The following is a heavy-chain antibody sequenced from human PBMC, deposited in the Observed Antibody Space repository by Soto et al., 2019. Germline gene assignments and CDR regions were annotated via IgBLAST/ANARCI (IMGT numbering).Heavy chain of an antibody. CDR2: ISGSGGST. CDR3: ATLDTAEIQTAAY. V-gene: IGHV3-23*01. CDR1: GFTFSSYA. Sequence: GGSLRLSCAASGFTFSSYAMSWVRQAPGKGLEWVSAISGSGGSTYYADSVKGRFTISRDNSKNTLYLQMNSLRAEDTAVYYCATLDTAEIQTAAYWGQGTLVTVSS. D-gene: IGHD2-15*01. J-gene: IGHJ4*02.